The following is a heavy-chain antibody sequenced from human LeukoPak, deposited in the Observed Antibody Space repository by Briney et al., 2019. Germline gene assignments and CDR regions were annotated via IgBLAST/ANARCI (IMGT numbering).Heavy chain of an antibody. CDR1: GYTFTGYY. D-gene: IGHD2-2*01. V-gene: IGHV1-2*02. Sequence: ASVRVSCKASGYTFTGYYMHWVRQAPGQGLEWMGWINPNSGGTNYAQKFQGRVTMTRDTSISTAYMELSRLRSDDTAVYYCARRRPIVVVPASFDYWGQGTLVTVSS. CDR2: INPNSGGT. CDR3: ARRRPIVVVPASFDY. J-gene: IGHJ4*02.